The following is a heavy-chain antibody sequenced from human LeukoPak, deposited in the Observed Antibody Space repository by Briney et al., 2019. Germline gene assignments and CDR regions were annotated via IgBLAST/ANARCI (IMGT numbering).Heavy chain of an antibody. J-gene: IGHJ2*01. Sequence: PGGSLRLSCAASGFTFSDYYMSWIRQTPGQGLEWVSHISSSGSIIYYADSVKGRFTISRDNAKNSLYLQMNSLRAEDTAVYYCARPDWYFDLWGRGTLVTVSS. CDR2: ISSSGSII. V-gene: IGHV3-11*01. CDR1: GFTFSDYY. CDR3: ARPDWYFDL.